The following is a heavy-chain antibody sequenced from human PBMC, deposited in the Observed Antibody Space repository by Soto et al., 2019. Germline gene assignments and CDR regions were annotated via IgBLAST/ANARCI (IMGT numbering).Heavy chain of an antibody. D-gene: IGHD3-16*02. CDR2: ISYDGSNK. Sequence: QVQLVESGGGVVQPGRSLRLSCAASGFTFSSYGMHWVRQAPGKGLEWVAVISYDGSNKYYADSVKGRFTISRDNSKNTLYLQMNSLRAEDTAVYYCAKDLIPTYDYIWGSYRFPDYWGQGTLVTVSS. V-gene: IGHV3-30*18. CDR3: AKDLIPTYDYIWGSYRFPDY. J-gene: IGHJ4*02. CDR1: GFTFSSYG.